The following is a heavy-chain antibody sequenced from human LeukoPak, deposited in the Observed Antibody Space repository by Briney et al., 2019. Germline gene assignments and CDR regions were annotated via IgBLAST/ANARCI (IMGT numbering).Heavy chain of an antibody. CDR3: ARGTPYYDFWSGSHWFDP. J-gene: IGHJ5*02. CDR1: GYTFTSYD. CDR2: MNPNSGNT. Sequence: ASVKVSCKASGYTFTSYDINWVRQATGQGLEWMGWMNPNSGNTGYAQKFQGRVTITRNTSISTAYMELSSLRSEDTAVYHCARGTPYYDFWSGSHWFDPWGQGTLVTVSS. V-gene: IGHV1-8*03. D-gene: IGHD3-3*01.